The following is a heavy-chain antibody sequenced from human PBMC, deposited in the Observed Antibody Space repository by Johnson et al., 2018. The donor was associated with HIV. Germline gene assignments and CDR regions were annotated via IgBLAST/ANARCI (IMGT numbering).Heavy chain of an antibody. CDR3: ARDKCSGGSCYDDDVFDI. CDR1: GFTFNKYW. J-gene: IGHJ3*02. CDR2: IKQDGSER. D-gene: IGHD2-15*01. V-gene: IGHV3-7*01. Sequence: VQLVESGGGLVQPGGSLRLSCAASGFTFNKYWMSWVRQAPGKGLEWVANIKQDGSERYYVDSVKGRFTISRDNAKNSLDLQMNSLRAEDTAVYYCARDKCSGGSCYDDDVFDIWGQGTMVTVAS.